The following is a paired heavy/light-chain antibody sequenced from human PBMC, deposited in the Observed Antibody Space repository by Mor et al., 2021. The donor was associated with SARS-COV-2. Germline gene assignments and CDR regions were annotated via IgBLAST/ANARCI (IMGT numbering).Heavy chain of an antibody. Sequence: QVQLAESGGGLVKPGGSLRLSCAASGFTFSDYYMNWVRQAPGKGLEWISIISSSGSPIYYADSVKGRFTISRDNGRNSLYLQMKSLRPEDTAVYYCARSSSWYGGGYDYWGQGTLVTVSS. CDR1: GFTFSDYY. V-gene: IGHV3-11*01. J-gene: IGHJ4*02. CDR3: ARSSSWYGGGYDY. D-gene: IGHD6-13*01. CDR2: ISSSGSPI.
Light chain of an antibody. CDR3: QQSYTTPGYT. V-gene: IGKV1-39*01. CDR2: AAS. J-gene: IGKJ2*01. Sequence: DIQMTQSPSSLSASVGDRVTITCRASQSISNYLNWYRQKPGKAPKLLIYAASSLQSGVPSRFSGSGSGTDFTLTISSLQPEDSATYYCQQSYTTPGYTFGQGTNLEIK. CDR1: QSISNY.